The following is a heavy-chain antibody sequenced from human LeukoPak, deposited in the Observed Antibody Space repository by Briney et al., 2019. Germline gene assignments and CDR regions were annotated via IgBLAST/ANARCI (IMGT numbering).Heavy chain of an antibody. J-gene: IGHJ4*02. D-gene: IGHD2-2*01. V-gene: IGHV1-2*02. CDR3: ARDLEDIVVVPAAAFDY. Sequence: ASVKVSCKASGYTFTGYYMHWVRQAPGQGLEWMGWINPNSGGTNYAQKFQGRVTMTRDTSISTAYMELSRLRSDDTAVYYCARDLEDIVVVPAAAFDYWGQGTLVTVSS. CDR1: GYTFTGYY. CDR2: INPNSGGT.